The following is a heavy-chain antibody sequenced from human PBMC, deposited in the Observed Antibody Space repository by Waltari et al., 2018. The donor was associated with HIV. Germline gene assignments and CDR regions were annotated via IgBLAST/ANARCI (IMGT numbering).Heavy chain of an antibody. CDR1: GYSFITYA. CDR3: ARTTSVDNTMMFGP. CDR2: INTDTGRP. J-gene: IGHJ5*02. V-gene: IGHV7-4-1*02. Sequence: QGQLVQSGSELGEPGASVKVSCKASGYSFITYAMNWVRQIPGQGLEWMGWINTDTGRPTYAQGFTGRYVFSLDTSVNTAYLEITSLKPEDSAVYYCARTTSVDNTMMFGPWGQGTLVTVSS. D-gene: IGHD4-17*01.